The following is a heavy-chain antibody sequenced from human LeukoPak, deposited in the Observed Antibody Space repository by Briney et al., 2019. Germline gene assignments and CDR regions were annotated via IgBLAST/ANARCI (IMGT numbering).Heavy chain of an antibody. J-gene: IGHJ5*02. CDR1: GFTFSSYG. CDR2: ISYDGSNK. D-gene: IGHD5-18*01. Sequence: SGGSLRLSCAASGFTFSSYGMHWVRQAPGKGLEWVAVISYDGSNKYYADSVKGRFTISRDNSKNTLYLQMNSLRAEDTAVYYCAKDRTAMVSRSWFDPWGQGTLVTVSS. CDR3: AKDRTAMVSRSWFDP. V-gene: IGHV3-30*18.